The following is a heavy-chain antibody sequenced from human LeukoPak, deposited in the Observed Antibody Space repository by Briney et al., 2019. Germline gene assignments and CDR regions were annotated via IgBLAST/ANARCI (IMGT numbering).Heavy chain of an antibody. CDR3: GRAKDYSFDN. J-gene: IGHJ4*02. Sequence: GGSLRLSCAASGFTFSSYWMHWVRQAPGKGLVWVSRINSDESSTTYADSVQGRFTISRDNAKNTLYLQMNSLRAEDTAVYYCGRAKDYSFDNWGQGTLVTVSS. CDR1: GFTFSSYW. CDR2: INSDESST. V-gene: IGHV3-74*01. D-gene: IGHD4-11*01.